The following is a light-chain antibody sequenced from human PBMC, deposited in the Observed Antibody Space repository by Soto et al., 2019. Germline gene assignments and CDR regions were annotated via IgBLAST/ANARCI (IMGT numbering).Light chain of an antibody. CDR3: HQSYSVPT. J-gene: IGKJ4*01. V-gene: IGKV1-39*01. CDR1: QSISIY. CDR2: AAY. Sequence: DFQLTQSPSSLSASVGDRVTISCRASQSISIYLNWYQQRPGKAPSLLINAAYNLQSGVPSRFSGSGSGTEFTLTINGLQPEDFATYYCHQSYSVPTIGGGTKVEMK.